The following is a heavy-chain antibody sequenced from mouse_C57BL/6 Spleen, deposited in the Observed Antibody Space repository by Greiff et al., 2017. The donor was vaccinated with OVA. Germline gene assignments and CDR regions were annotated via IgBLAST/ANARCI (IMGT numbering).Heavy chain of an antibody. CDR1: GYAFSSYW. Sequence: VKLMESGAELVKPGASVKISCKASGYAFSSYWMNWVKQKPGKGLEWIGQIYPGDGDTNYNGKFKGKATLTADKSSSTAYMQLSSLTSEDSAVYFCTRLGGYDSYFDYWGQGTTLTVSS. V-gene: IGHV1-80*01. CDR2: IYPGDGDT. J-gene: IGHJ2*01. CDR3: TRLGGYDSYFDY. D-gene: IGHD2-4*01.